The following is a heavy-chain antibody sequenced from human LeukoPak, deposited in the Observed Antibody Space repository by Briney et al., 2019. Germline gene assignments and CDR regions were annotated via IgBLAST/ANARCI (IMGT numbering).Heavy chain of an antibody. J-gene: IGHJ4*02. Sequence: SETLSLTCTVSSASIRSSNYYWGWIRQPPGKGLEWIGSIYYNGNTYYNPSLKSRVTISVDTSKNQFSLKLSSVTAADTAVYYCARGGSIAARPCYFDYWGQGTLVTVSS. D-gene: IGHD6-6*01. V-gene: IGHV4-39*07. CDR2: IYYNGNT. CDR1: SASIRSSNYY. CDR3: ARGGSIAARPCYFDY.